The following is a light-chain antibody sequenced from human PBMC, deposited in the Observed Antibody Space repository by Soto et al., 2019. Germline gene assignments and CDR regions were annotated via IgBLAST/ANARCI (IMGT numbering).Light chain of an antibody. V-gene: IGLV2-8*01. Sequence: QSALPQPPSASGSPGQSITISCTGTSSDVGGFNYVSWHQQHPGKAPKVIIYEVTKRPSGVPDRFSGSKSANTASLTVSGLQAEDEADYYCSSYAGSNNPLFVFGTGTKVTVL. CDR3: SSYAGSNNPLFV. J-gene: IGLJ1*01. CDR1: SSDVGGFNY. CDR2: EVT.